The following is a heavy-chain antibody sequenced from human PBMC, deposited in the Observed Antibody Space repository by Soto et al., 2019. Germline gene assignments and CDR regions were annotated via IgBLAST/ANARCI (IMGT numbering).Heavy chain of an antibody. Sequence: GGSLRLSCAASGFTFSSYWMTWVRQAPGKGLEWVANIKQDGSEIYYVDSVRGRFTISRDNAKSSLYLQMNSLRAEDTAVYYCARDYVEWLLSFYYYGEDVWGQGTTVTVYS. CDR1: GFTFSSYW. CDR3: ARDYVEWLLSFYYYGEDV. CDR2: IKQDGSEI. D-gene: IGHD3-3*01. J-gene: IGHJ6*02. V-gene: IGHV3-7*01.